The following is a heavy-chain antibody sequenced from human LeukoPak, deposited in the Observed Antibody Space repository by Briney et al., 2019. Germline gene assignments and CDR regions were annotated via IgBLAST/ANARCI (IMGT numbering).Heavy chain of an antibody. J-gene: IGHJ3*02. V-gene: IGHV3-30*02. CDR1: GFTFSSYG. Sequence: GGSLSFSCAASGFTFSSYGMHWVRQAPGKGLEWVAFIRYDGSNKYYADSVKGRFTISRDNSKNTLYLQMNSLRAEDTAVYYCAKIRPPAYDIWGQGTMVTVSS. CDR2: IRYDGSNK. D-gene: IGHD3-3*02. CDR3: AKIRPPAYDI.